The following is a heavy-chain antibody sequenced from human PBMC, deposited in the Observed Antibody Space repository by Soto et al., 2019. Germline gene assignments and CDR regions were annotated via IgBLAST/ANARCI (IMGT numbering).Heavy chain of an antibody. CDR2: ISYDGSNK. D-gene: IGHD5-18*01. Sequence: HPGGSLRLSCAASGFTFSSYAMHWVRQAPGKGLEWVAVISYDGSNKYYADSVKGRFTISRDNSKNTLYLQMNSLRAEDTAVYYCARENGERGSYGFDYWGQGTLVTVSS. V-gene: IGHV3-30-3*01. CDR3: ARENGERGSYGFDY. J-gene: IGHJ4*02. CDR1: GFTFSSYA.